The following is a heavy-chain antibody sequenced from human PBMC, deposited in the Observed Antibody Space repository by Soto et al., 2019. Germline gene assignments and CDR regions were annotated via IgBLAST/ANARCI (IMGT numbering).Heavy chain of an antibody. CDR1: GGSISRGGYY. CDR2: IYDSGST. D-gene: IGHD2-2*01. J-gene: IGHJ3*02. V-gene: IGHV4-31*03. CDR3: ARSRPVEVIVVTGHDDFDI. Sequence: RSLTCTVSGGSISRGGYYWSWIRQHAGKGLEWIGYIYDSGSTYYNPSLKSRVTISVDTSKNQFSLKLSSVTAADTAVYYCARSRPVEVIVVTGHDDFDIWGQMTMLTVSS.